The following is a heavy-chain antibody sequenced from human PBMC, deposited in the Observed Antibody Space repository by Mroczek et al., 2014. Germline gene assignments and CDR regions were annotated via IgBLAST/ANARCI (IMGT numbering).Heavy chain of an antibody. V-gene: IGHV4-31*03. CDR3: ARDDYDILTGYSNGMDV. J-gene: IGHJ6*02. CDR1: GGSISSGGYY. D-gene: IGHD3-9*01. CDR2: IYYSGST. Sequence: QVQLVESGPGLVKPSQTLSLTCTVSGGSISSGGYYWSWIRQHPGKGLEWIGYIYYSGSTYYNPSLKSRVTISVDTSKNQFSLKLSSVTAADTAVYYCARDDYDILTGYSNGMDVWGQGTTVTVSS.